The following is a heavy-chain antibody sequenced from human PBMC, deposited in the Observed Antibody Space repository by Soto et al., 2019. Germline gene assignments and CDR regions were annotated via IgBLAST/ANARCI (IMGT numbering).Heavy chain of an antibody. Sequence: SRPTLVNPTQTLTLTCTFSGFSISTSGMCVSWIRQPPGKALEWLALIDWDDDKCYSTSLKTRLTISKDTSKNQVVLTMTNMDPVDTATYYCARIRGDYAFDIWGEGTMVTVSS. J-gene: IGHJ3*02. V-gene: IGHV2-70*01. CDR1: GFSISTSGMC. CDR3: ARIRGDYAFDI. D-gene: IGHD3-3*01. CDR2: IDWDDDK.